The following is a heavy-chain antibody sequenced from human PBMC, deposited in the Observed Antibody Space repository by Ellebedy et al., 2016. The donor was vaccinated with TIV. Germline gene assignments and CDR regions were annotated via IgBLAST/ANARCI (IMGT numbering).Heavy chain of an antibody. CDR3: AASSYYYDSSGYRDY. V-gene: IGHV4-34*01. CDR2: VNHSGGA. J-gene: IGHJ4*02. Sequence: SETLSLXXAVYGGSFSGHFWSWIRQPPGKSLEWIGEVNHSGGASYNPSLKSRVTLSVDTSKNQFSLKLSSVTAADTAVYYCAASSYYYDSSGYRDYWGQGTLVTVSS. D-gene: IGHD3-22*01. CDR1: GGSFSGHF.